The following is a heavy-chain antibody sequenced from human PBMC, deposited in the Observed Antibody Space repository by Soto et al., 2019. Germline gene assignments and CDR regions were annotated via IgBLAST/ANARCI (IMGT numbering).Heavy chain of an antibody. CDR1: GATFSTDG. CDR2: ILPMFRKT. Sequence: QVRLAQSGAEVKSPGSSVRVSCKASGATFSTDGITLVRQAPRQGLEWVGAILPMFRKTNYAHKFQGRVTIIADKSPDTVYLDLSRLRSDDTAIYFCARVVQLLSNYGMDVVGEGTKVVFSS. CDR3: ARVVQLLSNYGMDV. J-gene: IGHJ6*04. D-gene: IGHD1-1*01. V-gene: IGHV1-69*06.